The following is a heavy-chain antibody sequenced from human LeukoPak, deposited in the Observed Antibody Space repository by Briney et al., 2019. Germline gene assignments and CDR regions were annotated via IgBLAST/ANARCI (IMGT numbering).Heavy chain of an antibody. CDR3: ARAPKVGIYWYFDL. CDR1: VFTFSSYA. CDR2: ISYDGSNK. J-gene: IGHJ2*01. Sequence: PGRSLRLSCAASVFTFSSYAMHWVRQAPGKGLEWVALISYDGSNKYYADSVKGRFTISRDNSKNTLYLQINSLRAEDTAVYYCARAPKVGIYWYFDLWGRGTLVTVSS. V-gene: IGHV3-30*03. D-gene: IGHD1-26*01.